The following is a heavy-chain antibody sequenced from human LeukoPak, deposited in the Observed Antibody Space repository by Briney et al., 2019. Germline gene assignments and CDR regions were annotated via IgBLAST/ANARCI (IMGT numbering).Heavy chain of an antibody. CDR2: ISYDGSNK. Sequence: QPGRSLRLSCAASGFTFSSYAMHWVRQAPGKGLEWVEVISYDGSNKYYADSVKGRFTISRDNSKNTLYLQMNSLRAEDTAVYYCARDLRGYSYGLFDYWGQGTLVTVSS. CDR3: ARDLRGYSYGLFDY. V-gene: IGHV3-30-3*01. D-gene: IGHD5-18*01. J-gene: IGHJ4*02. CDR1: GFTFSSYA.